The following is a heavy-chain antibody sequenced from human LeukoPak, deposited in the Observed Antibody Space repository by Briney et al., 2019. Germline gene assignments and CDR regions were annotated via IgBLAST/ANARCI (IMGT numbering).Heavy chain of an antibody. Sequence: SETESLICTLSGASISSYYWSWIRQPPGKGLEWIGYIDYSGSTNYNPSLKSRVIISVDTSKTQFSLKLSSVTAADTAVYYCAREFDWLFDYWG. CDR3: AREFDWLFDY. CDR1: GASISSYY. J-gene: IGHJ4*01. V-gene: IGHV4-59*01. CDR2: IDYSGST. D-gene: IGHD3-9*01.